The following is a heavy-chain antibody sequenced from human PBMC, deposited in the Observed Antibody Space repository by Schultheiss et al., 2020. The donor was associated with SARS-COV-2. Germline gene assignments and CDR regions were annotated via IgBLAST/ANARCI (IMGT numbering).Heavy chain of an antibody. CDR2: IYHSGST. J-gene: IGHJ3*02. CDR1: GYSISSGYY. CDR3: ARTYCSSTSCYTHDAFDI. V-gene: IGHV4-38-2*02. D-gene: IGHD2-2*02. Sequence: SQTLSLTCTVSGYSISSGYYWGWIRQPPGKGLEWIGRIYHSGSTNYNPSLKSRVTISVDTSKNQFSLKLSSVTAADTAVYYCARTYCSSTSCYTHDAFDIWGQGTMVTVSS.